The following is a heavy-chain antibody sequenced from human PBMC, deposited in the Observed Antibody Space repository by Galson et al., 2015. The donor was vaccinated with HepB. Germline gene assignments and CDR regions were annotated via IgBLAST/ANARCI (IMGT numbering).Heavy chain of an antibody. V-gene: IGHV3-21*01. CDR3: ARGDWSLIDH. J-gene: IGHJ1*01. Sequence: SLRLSCAASGFTFSSYYMNWVRQAPGKGLEWVSSISTISTNIYYADSLKGRFTISRDNAKNSLYLQINNLRAEDTAIHYCARGDWSLIDHWGQGTLVTVSS. D-gene: IGHD2-15*01. CDR1: GFTFSSYY. CDR2: ISTISTNI.